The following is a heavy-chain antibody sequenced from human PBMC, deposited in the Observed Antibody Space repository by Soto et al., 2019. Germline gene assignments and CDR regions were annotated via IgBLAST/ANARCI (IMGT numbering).Heavy chain of an antibody. J-gene: IGHJ3*02. Sequence: ASVKVSCKASGGTFSSYAISWVRQAPGQGLEWMGGIIPIFGTANYAQKFQGRVTITADKSTSTAYMEMGSLRSEDTAVYYCARGSGMGAPDGSFDIWGQGTMVTVSS. D-gene: IGHD1-26*01. CDR2: IIPIFGTA. V-gene: IGHV1-69*06. CDR3: ARGSGMGAPDGSFDI. CDR1: GGTFSSYA.